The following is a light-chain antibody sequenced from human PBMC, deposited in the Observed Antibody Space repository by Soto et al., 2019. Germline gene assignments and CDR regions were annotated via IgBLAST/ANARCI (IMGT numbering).Light chain of an antibody. CDR1: YSDVGGDDF. J-gene: IGLJ1*01. V-gene: IGLV2-14*01. CDR3: TSYTNHPYV. CDR2: EVS. Sequence: QSALTHPASVSWSPGQSITISCTGSYSDVGGDDFVSWYQHHPGKAPKLIIYEVSYRPSGVSNRFSGSKSGNTASLTISGLQADEEAHYYCTSYTNHPYVFGSGTKVTVL.